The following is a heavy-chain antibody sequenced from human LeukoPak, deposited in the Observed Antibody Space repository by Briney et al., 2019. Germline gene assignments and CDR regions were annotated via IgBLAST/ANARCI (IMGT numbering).Heavy chain of an antibody. V-gene: IGHV4-38-2*02. CDR1: GYSISSGYY. J-gene: IGHJ4*02. Sequence: PSETLSLTCTVSGYSISSGYYWGWIRPPPGKGLEWIGIIYHSGSTYYNPSLKSRVPISVDTSKNQFSLKLSSVTAADTAVYYCARTRYYYNSRSYGAPYYFDYWGQGTLVTVSS. CDR2: IYHSGST. CDR3: ARTRYYYNSRSYGAPYYFDY. D-gene: IGHD3-10*01.